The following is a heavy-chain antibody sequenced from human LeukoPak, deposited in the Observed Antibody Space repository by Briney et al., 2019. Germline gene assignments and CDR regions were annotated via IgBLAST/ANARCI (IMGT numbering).Heavy chain of an antibody. Sequence: GGSLRLSCAASGFTFNSYGMHWVRQAPGKGLEWGAVIWYDVNHKYYADSVKGRFIISRDNSKNTLFLQMNSMRAEDKATYYCARPYRDYARGALDIWGQGTLVTVSS. V-gene: IGHV3-33*01. D-gene: IGHD4-17*01. CDR2: IWYDVNHK. CDR1: GFTFNSYG. CDR3: ARPYRDYARGALDI. J-gene: IGHJ3*02.